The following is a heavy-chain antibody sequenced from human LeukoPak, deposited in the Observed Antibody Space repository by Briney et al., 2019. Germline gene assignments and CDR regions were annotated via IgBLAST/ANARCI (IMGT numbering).Heavy chain of an antibody. CDR2: IKEDGSEK. D-gene: IGHD3-22*01. CDR1: GFTFSNYW. J-gene: IGHJ3*02. Sequence: PGGSLRLSCAASGFTFSNYWMSWVRQAPGKGLEWVANIKEDGSEKYYVDSAKGRFTISRDNAKNSLYLQMNSLRAEDTAVYYCARESPYYYDSPDAFDIWGQGTMVTVSS. CDR3: ARESPYYYDSPDAFDI. V-gene: IGHV3-7*03.